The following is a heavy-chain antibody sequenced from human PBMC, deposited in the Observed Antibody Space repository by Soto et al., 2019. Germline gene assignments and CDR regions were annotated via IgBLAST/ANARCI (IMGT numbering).Heavy chain of an antibody. D-gene: IGHD6-19*01. CDR3: AKARTRYSSGWYNY. CDR1: GFTFDDYA. CDR2: ISWNSGSI. Sequence: GGSLRLSCAASGFTFDDYAMHWVRQAPGKGLEWVSGISWNSGSIGYADSVKGRFTISRDNAKNSLYLQMNSLRAEDTALYYCAKARTRYSSGWYNYWGQGTLVTVSS. V-gene: IGHV3-9*01. J-gene: IGHJ4*02.